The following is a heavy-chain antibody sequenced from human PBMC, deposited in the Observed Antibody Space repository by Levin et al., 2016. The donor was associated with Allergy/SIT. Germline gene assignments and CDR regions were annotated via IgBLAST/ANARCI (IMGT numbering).Heavy chain of an antibody. CDR1: GYSFTTYW. D-gene: IGHD2/OR15-2a*01. CDR3: ARVPFRLEANYFDY. J-gene: IGHJ4*02. Sequence: GESLKISCRSSGYSFTTYWIGWVRQMPGKGLEWMGIIYPGDSATKYSPSFQGQVTFSVDKAISTAYLHFHSLRASDTAVYFCARVPFRLEANYFDYWGQGALVTVSS. V-gene: IGHV5-51*01. CDR2: IYPGDSAT.